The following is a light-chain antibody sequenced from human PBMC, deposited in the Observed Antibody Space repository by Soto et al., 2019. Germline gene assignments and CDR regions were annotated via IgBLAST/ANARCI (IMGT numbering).Light chain of an antibody. CDR1: QSISIY. CDR3: QQSLTTPLT. CDR2: AAS. J-gene: IGKJ4*01. V-gene: IGKV1-39*01. Sequence: DIQMTQSPSSLSASVGDRVTITCRASQSISIYLNWYQQKTGKAPKLLIYAASSLQSGVPSRFGGSGSGTDFTLTISSLQREDLATYYCQQSLTTPLTFGGGTKVEIK.